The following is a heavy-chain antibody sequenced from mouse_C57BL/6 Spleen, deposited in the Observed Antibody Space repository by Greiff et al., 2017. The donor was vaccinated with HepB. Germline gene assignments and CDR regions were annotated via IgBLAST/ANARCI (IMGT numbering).Heavy chain of an antibody. D-gene: IGHD2-4*01. CDR3: ARGDYDGYFDY. CDR2: IYPGDGDT. Sequence: QAGAGVVEPGWGGGGCVKASGCAFSSYWMNWVRQRPGKGLEWIGQIYPGDGDTNYNGKFKGKATLTADKSSSTAYMQLSSLTSEDSAVYFCARGDYDGYFDYWGQGTTLTVSS. CDR1: GCAFSSYW. J-gene: IGHJ2*01. V-gene: IGHV1-80*01.